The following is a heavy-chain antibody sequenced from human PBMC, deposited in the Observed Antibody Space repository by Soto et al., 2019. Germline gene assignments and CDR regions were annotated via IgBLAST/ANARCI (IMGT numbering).Heavy chain of an antibody. D-gene: IGHD3-9*01. V-gene: IGHV4-39*01. CDR2: IYYSGST. J-gene: IGHJ4*02. CDR1: GGSISSSSYY. CDR3: ASDGRYFDGPHYY. Sequence: QLQLQESGPGLVKPSETLSLTCTVSGGSISSSSYYWGWIRQPPGKGLEWIGSIYYSGSTYYNPSLKSRVTISVATSKNQFSLKLSSVTAADTAVYYCASDGRYFDGPHYYWGQGTLVTVSS.